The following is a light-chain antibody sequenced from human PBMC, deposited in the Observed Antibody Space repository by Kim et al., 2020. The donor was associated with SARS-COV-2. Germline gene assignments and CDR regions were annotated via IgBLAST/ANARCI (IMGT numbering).Light chain of an antibody. CDR1: QNVNIW. CDR3: QQYHTHST. Sequence: PASVGDTVTITCRASQNVNIWLAWYQQKPGQVPKLLIHKTSGLQRGVPSRFSGGGSGTDFTLTIRSLQPDDVATYYCQQYHTHSTFGQGTKVDIK. V-gene: IGKV1-5*03. CDR2: KTS. J-gene: IGKJ1*01.